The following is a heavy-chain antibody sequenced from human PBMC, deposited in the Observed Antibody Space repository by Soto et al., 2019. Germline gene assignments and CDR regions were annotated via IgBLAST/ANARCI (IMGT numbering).Heavy chain of an antibody. CDR3: ARWSLNESAFDI. V-gene: IGHV1-45*02. CDR1: GYTFTYRY. D-gene: IGHD1-1*01. CDR2: ITPFNGNT. Sequence: ASVKVSCKASGYTFTYRYLHWVRQAPGQALEWMGWITPFNGNTNYAQKFQDRVTITRDRSMSTAYMELSSLRSEDTAMYYCARWSLNESAFDIWGQGTMVTVSS. J-gene: IGHJ3*02.